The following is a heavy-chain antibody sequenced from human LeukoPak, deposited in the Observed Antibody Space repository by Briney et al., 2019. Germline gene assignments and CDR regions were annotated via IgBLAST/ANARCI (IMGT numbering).Heavy chain of an antibody. CDR2: VYHSGTT. D-gene: IGHD2/OR15-2a*01. J-gene: IGHJ2*01. CDR1: GYSINDGYY. CDR3: VRDEAEFGNRQWYFDL. Sequence: SETLSLTCTVSGYSINDGYYWGWIRQPPGKGLEWIGSVYHSGTTYYNPSLQSRVGISADMSRNQFSLRLNSMTAADTAVYYCVRDEAEFGNRQWYFDLWGRGTLVIVSS. V-gene: IGHV4-38-2*02.